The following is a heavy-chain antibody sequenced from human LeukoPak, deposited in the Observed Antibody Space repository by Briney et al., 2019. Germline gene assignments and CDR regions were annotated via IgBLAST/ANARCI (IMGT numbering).Heavy chain of an antibody. CDR3: VRDKISVWFVDQ. CDR1: GFTFSTYW. V-gene: IGHV3-74*01. D-gene: IGHD3-10*01. CDR2: ISSDGSNT. Sequence: GGSLRLSCAASGFTFSTYWMHWVRQAPGKGPVWVSRISSDGSNTIYADSVKGRFTISRDNAKNTLYLQMNSLRAEDAAVYYCVRDKISVWFVDQWGQGTLVTVSS. J-gene: IGHJ4*02.